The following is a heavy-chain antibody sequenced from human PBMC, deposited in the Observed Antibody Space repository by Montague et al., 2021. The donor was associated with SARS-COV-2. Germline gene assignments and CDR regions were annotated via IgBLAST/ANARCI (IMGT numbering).Heavy chain of an antibody. CDR1: GDSMSGSNSY. J-gene: IGHJ5*02. D-gene: IGHD1-26*01. CDR3: ARLYIQKTLVGASRRRWFDP. V-gene: IGHV4-39*01. Sequence: SETLSLTCSVSGDSMSGSNSYWGWIRQPPGKGLESTGSISYTGSTSYNASLKSRVTMSVDTSKNEFSLRLSTVTASDTAVYYCARLYIQKTLVGASRRRWFDPWGQGTLVTVSS. CDR2: ISYTGST.